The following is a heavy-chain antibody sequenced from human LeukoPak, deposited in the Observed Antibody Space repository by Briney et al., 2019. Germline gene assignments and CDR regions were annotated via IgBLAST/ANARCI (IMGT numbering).Heavy chain of an antibody. CDR2: MNPNSGNT. J-gene: IGHJ4*02. Sequence: EASVKVSCKASGYTFTGYYMHWVRQAPGQGLEWMGWMNPNSGNTGYAQKFQGRVTMTRNTSISTAYMELSSLRSEDTAVYYCARGRGYSSSWYGDGSYYPYYFDYWGQGTLVTVSS. D-gene: IGHD6-13*01. CDR1: GYTFTGYY. V-gene: IGHV1-8*02. CDR3: ARGRGYSSSWYGDGSYYPYYFDY.